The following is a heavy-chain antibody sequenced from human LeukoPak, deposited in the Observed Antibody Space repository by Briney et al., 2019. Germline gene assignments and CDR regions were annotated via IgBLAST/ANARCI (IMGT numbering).Heavy chain of an antibody. V-gene: IGHV3-11*01. D-gene: IGHD5-18*01. CDR2: ISNTGSTT. CDR1: GFTFSDYY. J-gene: IGHJ4*02. Sequence: PGGSLRLSCAASGFTFSDYYMSWIRQAPGKGLEWVSHISNTGSTTYHADSVKGRFTISRDNAKNSLYLQMNSLRAEDTAVYYCARDRRIQPVVDYWGQGTLVTVSS. CDR3: ARDRRIQPVVDY.